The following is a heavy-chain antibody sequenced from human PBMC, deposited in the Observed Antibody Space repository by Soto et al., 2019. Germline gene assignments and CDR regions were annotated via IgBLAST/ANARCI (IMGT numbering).Heavy chain of an antibody. D-gene: IGHD6-19*01. Sequence: QITLKESGPTLVKPTQTLTLTCTFSGFSLSTSGVGVGWIRQPPGKALEWLALIYWDDDKRYSPSLKSKLTITKDTSKNQAVLTMTNMDPVDTATYYCAHSISSSGAPINSFDYWGQGTLVTVSS. V-gene: IGHV2-5*02. J-gene: IGHJ4*02. CDR3: AHSISSSGAPINSFDY. CDR2: IYWDDDK. CDR1: GFSLSTSGVG.